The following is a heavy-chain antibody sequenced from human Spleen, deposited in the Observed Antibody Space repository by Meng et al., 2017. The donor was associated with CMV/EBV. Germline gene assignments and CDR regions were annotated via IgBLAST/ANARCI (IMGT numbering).Heavy chain of an antibody. D-gene: IGHD4/OR15-4a*01. Sequence: SETLSLTCTVSGASITSSTYFWDWIRQSPGKGLEWIGSLSYGGNIYYNSSLKSRVTISVDMSKNQITLRLTSVTAADTAVYYCARGPTMEATGFDSWGQGTLVTVSS. CDR1: GASITSSTYF. V-gene: IGHV4-39*06. CDR3: ARGPTMEATGFDS. J-gene: IGHJ4*02. CDR2: LSYGGNI.